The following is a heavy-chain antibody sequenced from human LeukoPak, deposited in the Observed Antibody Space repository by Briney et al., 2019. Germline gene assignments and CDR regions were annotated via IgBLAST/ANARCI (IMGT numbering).Heavy chain of an antibody. V-gene: IGHV3-23*01. CDR2: ISGNSDTT. D-gene: IGHD3-22*01. Sequence: GGSLRLSCAASGFTFSRSAMSWVRQAPGKGLEWVSAISGNSDTTYYADSVKGRFTISRDNSKNTLYLQMNSLRAEDTAVYYCAKVYDSRGYYSWFDPWGQGTLVTVSS. CDR3: AKVYDSRGYYSWFDP. CDR1: GFTFSRSA. J-gene: IGHJ5*02.